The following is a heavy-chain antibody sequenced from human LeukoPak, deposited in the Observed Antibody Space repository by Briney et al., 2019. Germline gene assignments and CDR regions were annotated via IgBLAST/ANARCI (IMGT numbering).Heavy chain of an antibody. Sequence: GGSLRLSCAASGFTFSSYAMHWVRQAPGKGLEWVAVISYDGSNKYYADSVKGRFTISRDNSKNTLYLQMNSLRAEDTAVYYCASVFGDSSYYFDYWGQGTLVTVSS. D-gene: IGHD3-22*01. CDR2: ISYDGSNK. CDR1: GFTFSSYA. V-gene: IGHV3-30-3*01. J-gene: IGHJ4*02. CDR3: ASVFGDSSYYFDY.